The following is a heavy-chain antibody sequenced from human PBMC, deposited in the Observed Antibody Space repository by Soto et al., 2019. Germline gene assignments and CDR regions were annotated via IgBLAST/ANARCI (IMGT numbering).Heavy chain of an antibody. CDR1: KFTFSRYW. CDR3: ARVATGSYDWFDP. V-gene: IGHV3-74*03. Sequence: PGGSLRLSCAASKFTFSRYWMHWVRQTPGKGLMWVSRINSDGSRTTYADSVKGRFTISGDNAKNTVFLDMNSLRPEDTAVYYCARVATGSYDWFDPWGQGTLVTVSS. D-gene: IGHD3-10*01. CDR2: INSDGSRT. J-gene: IGHJ5*02.